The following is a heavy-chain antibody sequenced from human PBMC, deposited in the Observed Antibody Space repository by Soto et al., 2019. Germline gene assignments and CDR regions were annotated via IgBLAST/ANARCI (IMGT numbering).Heavy chain of an antibody. V-gene: IGHV3-30-3*01. CDR2: ISYDGSNK. CDR3: ARDGSPAQSHDIVVAHLES. J-gene: IGHJ4*02. Sequence: GGSLRLSCAASGFTFSSYAMHWVRQAPGKGLEWVAVISYDGSNKYYADSVKGRFTISRDNSKNTLYLQMNSLRAEDTAVYYCARDGSPAQSHDIVVAHLESWGQGTLVTVSS. D-gene: IGHD2-15*01. CDR1: GFTFSSYA.